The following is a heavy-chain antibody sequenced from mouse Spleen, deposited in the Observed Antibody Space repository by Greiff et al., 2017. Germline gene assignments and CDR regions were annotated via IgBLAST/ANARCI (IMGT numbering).Heavy chain of an antibody. CDR1: GFTFSSYG. D-gene: IGHD2-1*01. CDR3: ARQGSYGIYYFDY. V-gene: IGHV5-9-2*01. CDR2: ISGGGSYT. Sequence: EVQGVESGGGLVKPGGSLKLSCAASGFTFSSYGMSWVRQTPEKRLEWVATISGGGSYTYYPDSVKGRFTISRDNAKNNLYLQMSSLRSEDTALYYCARQGSYGIYYFDYWGQGTTLTVSS. J-gene: IGHJ2*01.